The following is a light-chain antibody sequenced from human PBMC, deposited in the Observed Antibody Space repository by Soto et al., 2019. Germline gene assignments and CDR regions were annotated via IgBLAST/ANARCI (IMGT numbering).Light chain of an antibody. Sequence: QSALTQPPSSSGSPGQSVTISCTGTSRDIGGYDFVSWYQQHPGKAPKLLIYDVIKRPSGVPDRVSGSKSGNTASLTVSGLQTDEEADYYCSSYGGSNNLRFGGGSKLTVL. CDR3: SSYGGSNNLR. V-gene: IGLV2-8*01. CDR1: SRDIGGYDF. J-gene: IGLJ2*01. CDR2: DVI.